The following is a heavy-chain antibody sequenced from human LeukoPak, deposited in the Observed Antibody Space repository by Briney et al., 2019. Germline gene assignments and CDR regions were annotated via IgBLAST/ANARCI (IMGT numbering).Heavy chain of an antibody. CDR1: GGSISSYY. CDR2: IYYSGST. J-gene: IGHJ4*02. Sequence: SETLSLTCTVSGGSISSYYWSWIRQPPGKGLEWIGYIYYSGSTNYNPSLKSRVTISVDTSKNQFSLKLSSVTAADTAVYYCARDAPWYGDYGGVDYWGQGTLVTVSS. D-gene: IGHD4-17*01. V-gene: IGHV4-59*12. CDR3: ARDAPWYGDYGGVDY.